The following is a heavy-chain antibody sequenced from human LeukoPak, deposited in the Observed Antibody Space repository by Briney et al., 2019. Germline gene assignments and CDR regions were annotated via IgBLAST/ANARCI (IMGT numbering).Heavy chain of an antibody. Sequence: GGSLRLSCAASGFTFSSYSMNWVRRAPGKGLEWVSYISSSSSAICYADSVKGRFTISRDNAKNSLYLQMNSLRAEDTAVYYCARSRPSSHIVVVVGASRVAFDIWGQGTMVAVSS. CDR1: GFTFSSYS. V-gene: IGHV3-48*04. J-gene: IGHJ3*02. CDR3: ARSRPSSHIVVVVGASRVAFDI. D-gene: IGHD2-21*01. CDR2: ISSSSSAI.